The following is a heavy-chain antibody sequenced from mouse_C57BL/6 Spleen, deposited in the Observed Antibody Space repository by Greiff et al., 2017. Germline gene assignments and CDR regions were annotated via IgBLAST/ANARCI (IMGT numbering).Heavy chain of an antibody. CDR1: GFSFNTYA. V-gene: IGHV10-1*01. J-gene: IGHJ2*01. Sequence: EVKLVESGGGLVQPKGSLKLSCAASGFSFNTYAMNWVRQAPGKGLEWVARIRSKSNNYATYYADSVKDRFTISRDDSESMLYLQMNNLKTEDTAMYYCVRSNWEGDFDYWGQGTTLTVSS. CDR3: VRSNWEGDFDY. D-gene: IGHD4-1*01. CDR2: IRSKSNNYAT.